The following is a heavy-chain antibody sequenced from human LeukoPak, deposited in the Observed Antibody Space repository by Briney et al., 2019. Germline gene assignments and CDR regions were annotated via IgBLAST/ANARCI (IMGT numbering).Heavy chain of an antibody. V-gene: IGHV3-21*01. CDR1: GFTFSGYN. D-gene: IGHD1-26*01. CDR2: ITSTGTYT. J-gene: IGHJ6*03. Sequence: GGSLRLSCAASGFTFSGYNMNWVRQAPGKGLEWVSSITSTGTYTFYADSVKGRFTIPRDNAKNSLYLQMNSLRAEDTAIYYCARDPYSGSYGDSYYYYMDVWGKGTTVTISS. CDR3: ARDPYSGSYGDSYYYYMDV.